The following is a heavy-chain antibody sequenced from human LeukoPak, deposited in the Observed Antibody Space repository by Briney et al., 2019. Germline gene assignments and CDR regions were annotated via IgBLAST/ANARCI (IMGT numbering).Heavy chain of an antibody. Sequence: SETLSLTCTVSGGSISTYFWSWIRQPPGKKLEWIGHIYNSGSTNYNPSLTSRVTMSVDTSKNQFSLTLSSVTAADTAAYYCASGSGKYTRAYFDYWGQGTLVTVSS. CDR2: IYNSGST. D-gene: IGHD6-6*01. CDR3: ASGSGKYTRAYFDY. V-gene: IGHV4-59*01. CDR1: GGSISTYF. J-gene: IGHJ4*02.